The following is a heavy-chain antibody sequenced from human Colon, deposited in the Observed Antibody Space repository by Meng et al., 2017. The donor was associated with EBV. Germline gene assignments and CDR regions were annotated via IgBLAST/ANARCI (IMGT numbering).Heavy chain of an antibody. J-gene: IGHJ4*02. V-gene: IGHV4-30-4*01. CDR3: ASYGPCSGNNCPLSPFDH. CDR1: CGSIGAGDSY. D-gene: IGHD2-15*01. CDR2: IYYSGSN. Sequence: PPRLPSLTVSVSCGSIGAGDSYCSCIRHPPGKALQWIGYIYYSGSNYYTPSLRSRITISVATSKNQFSLMLRSVTAGDTAVYYCASYGPCSGNNCPLSPFDHCGQGTLVTVSS.